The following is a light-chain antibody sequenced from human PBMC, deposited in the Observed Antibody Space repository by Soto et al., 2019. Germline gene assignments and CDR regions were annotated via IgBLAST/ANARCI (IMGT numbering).Light chain of an antibody. CDR3: QSYDSSNPYVV. CDR2: EDN. V-gene: IGLV6-57*04. J-gene: IGLJ2*01. Sequence: NFMLTQPHSVSESPGKTVTISCTRSSGSIASNYVQWYQQRPGSAPTTVIYEDNQRPSGVPDRFSGSIDSSSNSASLTISGLKTEDEADDYCQSYDSSNPYVVFGGGTKLNVL. CDR1: SGSIASNY.